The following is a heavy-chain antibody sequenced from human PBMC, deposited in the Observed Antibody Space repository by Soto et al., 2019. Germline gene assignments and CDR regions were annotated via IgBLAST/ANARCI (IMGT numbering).Heavy chain of an antibody. D-gene: IGHD3-22*01. Sequence: PGGSLRLSCAASGFTFSDHYMDWVRQAPGKGLERVGRTRNKANSYTTEYAASVKGRFTISRDDSKNSLYLQMNSLKTEDTAVYYCASSGLDSSGYYPISDAFDIWGQGTMVTVSS. CDR2: TRNKANSYTT. V-gene: IGHV3-72*01. CDR1: GFTFSDHY. CDR3: ASSGLDSSGYYPISDAFDI. J-gene: IGHJ3*02.